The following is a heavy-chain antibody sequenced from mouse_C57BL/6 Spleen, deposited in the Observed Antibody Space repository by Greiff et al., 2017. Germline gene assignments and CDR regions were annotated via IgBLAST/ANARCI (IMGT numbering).Heavy chain of an antibody. CDR1: GYTFTDHT. J-gene: IGHJ2*01. Sequence: VKLQESDAELVKPGASVKISCKVSGYTFTDHTIHWMKQRPEQGLEWIGYIYPRDGSTKYNEKFKGKATLTADKSSSTAYMQLNSLTSEDSAVYFCAREGITTVVATGYFDYWGQGTTLTVSS. CDR3: AREGITTVVATGYFDY. V-gene: IGHV1-78*01. CDR2: IYPRDGST. D-gene: IGHD1-1*01.